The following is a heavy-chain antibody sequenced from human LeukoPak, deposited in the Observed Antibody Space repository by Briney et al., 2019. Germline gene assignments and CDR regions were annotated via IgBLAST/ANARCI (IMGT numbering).Heavy chain of an antibody. CDR3: ARQHSSGWSPFDY. CDR1: GFTFSSYW. D-gene: IGHD6-19*01. V-gene: IGHV3-7*01. J-gene: IGHJ4*02. Sequence: GGSLRLSCAASGFTFSSYWMSWVRQAPGKGLEWVANIKQDGNEKYYVDSVKGRFTISRDNAKNSLYLQMNSLRAEDTAVYYCARQHSSGWSPFDYWGQGTLVTVSS. CDR2: IKQDGNEK.